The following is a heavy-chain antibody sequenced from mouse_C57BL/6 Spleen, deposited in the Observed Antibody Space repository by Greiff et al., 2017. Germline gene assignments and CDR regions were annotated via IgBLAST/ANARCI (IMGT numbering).Heavy chain of an antibody. CDR1: GFTFSDYY. V-gene: IGHV5-16*01. Sequence: VQLKESEGGLVQPGSSMKLSCTASGFTFSDYYMAWVRQVPEKGLEWVANINYDGSSTYYLDSLKSRFIISRDNAKNILYLQMSSLKSEDTATYYCARDRGLYYLDYWGQGTTLTVSS. CDR3: ARDRGLYYLDY. CDR2: INYDGSST. J-gene: IGHJ2*01. D-gene: IGHD3-1*01.